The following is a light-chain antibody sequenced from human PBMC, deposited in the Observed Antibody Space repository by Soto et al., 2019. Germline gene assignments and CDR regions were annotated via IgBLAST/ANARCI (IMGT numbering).Light chain of an antibody. V-gene: IGKV1-39*01. Sequence: DIQMTQSPSSLSASVGDRVTITCRASQSISTYLNWYQQKLGKAPKLLIYAASSLQSGVPSRFSGSGSGTDFTVTISSLQPEDFATYYCQQSYGTPHTFGQGTKLEIK. CDR1: QSISTY. J-gene: IGKJ2*01. CDR3: QQSYGTPHT. CDR2: AAS.